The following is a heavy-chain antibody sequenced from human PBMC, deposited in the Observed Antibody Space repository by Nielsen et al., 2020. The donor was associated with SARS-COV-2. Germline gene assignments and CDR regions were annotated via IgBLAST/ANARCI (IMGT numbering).Heavy chain of an antibody. V-gene: IGHV1-2*06. CDR1: GYTFTGYY. D-gene: IGHD5-18*01. CDR3: AREERGYSYGDIDY. J-gene: IGHJ4*02. CDR2: INPNSGGT. Sequence: ASVKVSCKASGYTFTGYYMHWVRQAPGQGLEWMGRINPNSGGTNYAQKFQGRVTMTRDTSISTAYMELSRLRSDDTAVYYCAREERGYSYGDIDYWGQGTLVTVSS.